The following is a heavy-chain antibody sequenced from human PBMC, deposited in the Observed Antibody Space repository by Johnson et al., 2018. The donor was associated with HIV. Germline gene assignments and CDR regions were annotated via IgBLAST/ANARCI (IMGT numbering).Heavy chain of an antibody. Sequence: QVQLVESGGGVVQPGRSLRLSCAASGFTFSTYGMHWVRQAPGKGLEWVAVMWYDGSNKYYADSVKGRFTISRDNAKNSLYLQMNSLRAEDTAVYYCASCSSWFGVDAFDIWGQGTMVTVAS. CDR1: GFTFSTYG. V-gene: IGHV3-33*08. D-gene: IGHD6-13*01. CDR2: MWYDGSNK. J-gene: IGHJ3*02. CDR3: ASCSSWFGVDAFDI.